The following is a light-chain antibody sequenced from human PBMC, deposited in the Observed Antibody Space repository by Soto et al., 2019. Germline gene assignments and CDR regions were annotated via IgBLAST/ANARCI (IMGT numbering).Light chain of an antibody. Sequence: SYELTQPPSVSLAPGETTRISCEGNNIGDKLVHWYQQRPGQAPVLVIYFDSERPSGIPERFSGSNSGNAATLIITRVEAGDEADYYCQLLDVGSDHYVFGSGTKLTVL. CDR1: NIGDKL. J-gene: IGLJ1*01. CDR3: QLLDVGSDHYV. CDR2: FDS. V-gene: IGLV3-21*04.